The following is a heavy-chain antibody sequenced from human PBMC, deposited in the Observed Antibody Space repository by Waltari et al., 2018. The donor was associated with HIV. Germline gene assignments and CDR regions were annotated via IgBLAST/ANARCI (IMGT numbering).Heavy chain of an antibody. J-gene: IGHJ4*02. V-gene: IGHV3-7*04. Sequence: EVQLVESGGGLVQPGGSLRLSCAASGFTFSSYWMSWVRQAPGKGLEWGANRKQDRSEKYYVESVNGRFTNSRENAENSLYLQMNSLRAEDTAVYYCARGGFYGSGSKVNWGQGTLVTVSS. D-gene: IGHD3-10*01. CDR1: GFTFSSYW. CDR2: RKQDRSEK. CDR3: ARGGFYGSGSKVN.